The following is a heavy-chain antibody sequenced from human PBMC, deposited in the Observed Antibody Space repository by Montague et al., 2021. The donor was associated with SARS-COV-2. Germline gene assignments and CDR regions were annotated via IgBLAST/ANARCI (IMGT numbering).Heavy chain of an antibody. CDR3: ARVQGITMIVVVIGAFDI. J-gene: IGHJ3*02. D-gene: IGHD3-22*01. CDR2: SGST. Sequence: SGSTYYNPSLQSRVTISVDTSKNQFSLKLSSVTAADTAVYYCARVQGITMIVVVIGAFDIWGQGKMVTVSA. V-gene: IGHV4-31*02.